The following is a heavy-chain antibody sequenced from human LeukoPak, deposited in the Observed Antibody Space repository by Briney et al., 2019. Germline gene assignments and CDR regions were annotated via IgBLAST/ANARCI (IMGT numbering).Heavy chain of an antibody. CDR2: IYHSGST. Sequence: SGTLSLTCAVSGGSISSSNWWSWVRQPPGKGLEWIGEIYHSGSTNYNPSLKSRVTISVDKSKNQFSLKLSSVTAADTAVYYCARDRYDILTGWALYGMDVWGKGTTDTVSS. J-gene: IGHJ6*04. CDR3: ARDRYDILTGWALYGMDV. CDR1: GGSISSSNW. D-gene: IGHD3-9*01. V-gene: IGHV4-4*02.